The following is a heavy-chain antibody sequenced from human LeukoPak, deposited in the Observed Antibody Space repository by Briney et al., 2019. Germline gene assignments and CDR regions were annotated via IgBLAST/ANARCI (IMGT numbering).Heavy chain of an antibody. V-gene: IGHV3-23*01. CDR3: AKNFVDIVAREVY. D-gene: IGHD5-12*01. Sequence: GGSLRLSCAASGFTFSGYAMSWVRQAPGKGLEWVSTIGDSGGSTYYADSVKGRFTISRDNSKNTLYLQMNSLRAEDTAVYYCAKNFVDIVAREVYWGQGTLVTVSS. CDR1: GFTFSGYA. J-gene: IGHJ4*02. CDR2: IGDSGGST.